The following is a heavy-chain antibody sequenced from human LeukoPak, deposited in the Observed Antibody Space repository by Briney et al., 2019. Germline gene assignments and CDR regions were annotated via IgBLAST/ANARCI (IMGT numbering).Heavy chain of an antibody. J-gene: IGHJ4*02. D-gene: IGHD2-15*01. Sequence: SETLSLTCTVSGGSISSYYWSWIRQPAGKGLEWIGRISTSGSTNYNPSLKSRVTLSVDTSKNQFSLKLSSVTAADTAVYYCARVNEKTDRSGGSCYYFDYWGQGTLVTVSS. CDR2: ISTSGST. V-gene: IGHV4-4*07. CDR3: ARVNEKTDRSGGSCYYFDY. CDR1: GGSISSYY.